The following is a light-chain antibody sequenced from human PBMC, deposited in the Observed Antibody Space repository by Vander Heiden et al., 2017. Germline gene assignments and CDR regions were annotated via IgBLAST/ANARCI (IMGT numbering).Light chain of an antibody. Sequence: AIQLTQSPSSLSTSVGARVTITCRASRGITSALAWYQQKPGKRPELLIYDATSLETGVPLRFSGSGSGTDFTLTISSLQPEDAATYFCQQFSIYPRTFGQGTKLEIK. CDR3: QQFSIYPRT. V-gene: IGKV1-13*02. CDR2: DAT. J-gene: IGKJ2*01. CDR1: RGITSA.